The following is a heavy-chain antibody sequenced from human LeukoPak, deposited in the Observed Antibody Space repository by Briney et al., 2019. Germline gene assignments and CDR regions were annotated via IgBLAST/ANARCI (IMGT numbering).Heavy chain of an antibody. CDR3: AKGDYSSSWPDY. J-gene: IGHJ4*02. Sequence: GGSLRLSCEASGFTVSSNYMSWVRQAPGKGLEWVSMIYSGGSTYYADSVKGRFTISRDNSKNTLDLQMNSLRAEDTAVYYCAKGDYSSSWPDYWGQGTLVTVSS. CDR2: IYSGGST. D-gene: IGHD6-13*01. CDR1: GFTVSSNY. V-gene: IGHV3-66*01.